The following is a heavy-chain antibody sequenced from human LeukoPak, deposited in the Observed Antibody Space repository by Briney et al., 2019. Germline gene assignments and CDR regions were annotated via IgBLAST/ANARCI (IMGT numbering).Heavy chain of an antibody. CDR3: ARPYSSGWDNWFDP. D-gene: IGHD6-19*01. V-gene: IGHV3-48*03. CDR1: GFTFSSYE. J-gene: IGHJ5*02. CDR2: ITTSGTTL. Sequence: GGSLRLSCAASGFTFSSYEMNWVRQAPGKGLEWISYITTSGTTLDYADSVKGRFTISRDNAMNSLYLQMNSLRAEDTAVYYCARPYSSGWDNWFDPWGQGTLVTVSS.